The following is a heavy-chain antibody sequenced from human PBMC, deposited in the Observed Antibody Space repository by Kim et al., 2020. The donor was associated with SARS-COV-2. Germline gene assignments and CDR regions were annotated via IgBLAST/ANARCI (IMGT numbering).Heavy chain of an antibody. CDR2: ISYDGINK. D-gene: IGHD3-10*01. CDR1: GFIFNTYG. J-gene: IGHJ6*02. Sequence: GGSLRLSCAASGFIFNTYGIHWVRQAPGKGLEWVAVISYDGINKYYADSVKGRFTISRDNSKNTLYLQMNSLRAEDTAVYYCARSGSGGYYYQGRDVWG. CDR3: ARSGSGGYYYQGRDV. V-gene: IGHV3-30*03.